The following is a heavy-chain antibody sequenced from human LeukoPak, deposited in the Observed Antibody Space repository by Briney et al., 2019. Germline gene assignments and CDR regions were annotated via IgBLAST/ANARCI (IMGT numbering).Heavy chain of an antibody. CDR2: ISSSSSYI. V-gene: IGHV3-21*01. J-gene: IGHJ4*02. D-gene: IGHD3-16*01. CDR3: AKDLGQKLLTPAPFDY. Sequence: GGSLRLSCAASGFTFSSYSMNWVRQAPGKGLEWVSSISSSSSYIYYADSVKGRFTISRDNAKNSLYLQMNSLRAEDTAVYYCAKDLGQKLLTPAPFDYWGQGTLVTVSS. CDR1: GFTFSSYS.